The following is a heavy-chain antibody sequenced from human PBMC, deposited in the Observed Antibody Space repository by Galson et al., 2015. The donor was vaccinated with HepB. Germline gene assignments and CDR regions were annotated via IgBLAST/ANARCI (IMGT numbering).Heavy chain of an antibody. V-gene: IGHV1-2*06. D-gene: IGHD6-19*01. CDR1: GYTFTGYY. J-gene: IGHJ4*02. CDR3: ARHTWAGSFDY. Sequence: SVKVSCKASGYTFTGYYMHWVRQAPGQGLEWMGRINPNSGGTNYAQKFQGRVTMTRDTSISTAYLQWSSLKASDTAMYYCARHTWAGSFDYWGQGTLVTVSS. CDR2: INPNSGGT.